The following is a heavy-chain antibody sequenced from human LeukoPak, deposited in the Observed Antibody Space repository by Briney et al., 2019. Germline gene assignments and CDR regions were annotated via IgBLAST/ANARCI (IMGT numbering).Heavy chain of an antibody. V-gene: IGHV3-74*01. CDR2: INTDGRTT. CDR1: GFTFNNHW. J-gene: IGHJ4*02. CDR3: GRDVDWNQIDY. Sequence: PGGSLRLSCAASGFTFNNHWMHWVRQAPGKGLVWISRINTDGRTTDYADSVKGRFTISRDNAKNTLYLQMNSLRAEDTAAYYCGRDVDWNQIDYWGQGSLVTVSS. D-gene: IGHD1-1*01.